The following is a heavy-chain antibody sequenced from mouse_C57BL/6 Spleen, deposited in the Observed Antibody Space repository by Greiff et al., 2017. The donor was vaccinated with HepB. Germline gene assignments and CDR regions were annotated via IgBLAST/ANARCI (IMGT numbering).Heavy chain of an antibody. Sequence: EVQLQQSGPELVKPGASVKISCKASGYTFTDYYMNWVKQRPGKGLEWIGDINPNTGGTSYNQKFKGKATLTVDKSSSTAYMELRSLTSEDSAVCDCARLDNRYYFDYWGQGTTVTVSS. CDR1: GYTFTDYY. CDR2: INPNTGGT. D-gene: IGHD1-3*01. J-gene: IGHJ2*01. V-gene: IGHV1-26*01. CDR3: ARLDNRYYFDY.